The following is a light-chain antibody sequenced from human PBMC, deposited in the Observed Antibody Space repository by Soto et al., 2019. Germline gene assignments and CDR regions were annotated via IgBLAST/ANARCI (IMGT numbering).Light chain of an antibody. Sequence: QSVLTQPASVSGSPGQSITISCTGTSGDIGGYNYVSWYQQHPGKAPKLMIFEVTKRPSGVPDRFSGSKSGNTASLTVSGLQAEDEADYYCLSYAGTASVFGTGTKLTVL. J-gene: IGLJ1*01. V-gene: IGLV2-8*01. CDR3: LSYAGTASV. CDR1: SGDIGGYNY. CDR2: EVT.